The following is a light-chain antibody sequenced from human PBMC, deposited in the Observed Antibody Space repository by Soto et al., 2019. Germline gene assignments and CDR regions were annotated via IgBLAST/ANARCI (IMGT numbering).Light chain of an antibody. V-gene: IGKV3-11*01. CDR1: QGVSSS. CDR3: PQPTNRRIP. Sequence: EIVLTQSPATLSSSPGERATLSCRASQGVSSSLAWYQQKPGQSPRLLIYDTSTRATGIPARFSGSGSGTDFTLTISSLQPEDFAVYYCPQPTNRRIPFGQGTRLENK. CDR2: DTS. J-gene: IGKJ5*01.